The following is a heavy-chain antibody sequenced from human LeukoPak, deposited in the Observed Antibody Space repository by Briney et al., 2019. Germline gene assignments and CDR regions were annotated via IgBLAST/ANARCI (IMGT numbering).Heavy chain of an antibody. D-gene: IGHD2-2*03. V-gene: IGHV4-61*02. CDR3: ARAPKDGYCSSTSCYGGYMGV. Sequence: PSQTLSLTCTVSGGSISSGSYYWSWIRQPAGKGLEWIGRIYTSGSTNYNPSLKSRVTISVDTSKNQFSLKLSSVTAADTAVYYCARAPKDGYCSSTSCYGGYMGVWGKGTTVTVSS. J-gene: IGHJ6*03. CDR2: IYTSGST. CDR1: GGSISSGSYY.